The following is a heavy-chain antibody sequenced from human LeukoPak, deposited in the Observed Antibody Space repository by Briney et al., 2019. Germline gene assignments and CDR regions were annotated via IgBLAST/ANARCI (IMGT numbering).Heavy chain of an antibody. V-gene: IGHV4-4*07. D-gene: IGHD3-22*01. CDR1: GGSISNYY. Sequence: PSETLSLTCNVSGGSISNYYWSWIRQPAGKGLEWIGRFYARGNTNYNPSLKSRVTMSVDTSKNQFSLKLSSVTAADTAVYYCARVADSSGYFDYWGQGTLVTVSS. CDR3: ARVADSSGYFDY. CDR2: FYARGNT. J-gene: IGHJ4*02.